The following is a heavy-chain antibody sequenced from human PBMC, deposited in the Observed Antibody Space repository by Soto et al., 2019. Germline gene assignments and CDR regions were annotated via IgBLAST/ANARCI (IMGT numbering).Heavy chain of an antibody. CDR2: INPSGGST. J-gene: IGHJ6*02. Sequence: GASVKVSCKASGYTFTSYYMHWVRQAPGQGLEWMGIINPSGGSTSYAQKFQGRVTMTRDTSTSTVYMELSSLRSEDTAVYYCARETPGGTIFGVVIGPSRSYYYGMDVWGQGTTVTVSS. V-gene: IGHV1-46*01. CDR3: ARETPGGTIFGVVIGPSRSYYYGMDV. D-gene: IGHD3-3*01. CDR1: GYTFTSYY.